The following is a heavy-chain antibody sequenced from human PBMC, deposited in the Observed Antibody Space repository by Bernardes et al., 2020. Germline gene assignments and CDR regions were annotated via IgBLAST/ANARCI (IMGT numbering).Heavy chain of an antibody. D-gene: IGHD3-16*01. V-gene: IGHV3-21*01. Sequence: GGSLRLSCAAPGFTFSRYTLSWVRQAPGKGLEWVSSISYSSNYIYYADSVKGRFTISRDDAKNSLFLQMSNLRAEDTAVYYCAKKRGTYAPFDDWGQGTLVTVSS. CDR3: AKKRGTYAPFDD. CDR1: GFTFSRYT. CDR2: ISYSSNYI. J-gene: IGHJ4*02.